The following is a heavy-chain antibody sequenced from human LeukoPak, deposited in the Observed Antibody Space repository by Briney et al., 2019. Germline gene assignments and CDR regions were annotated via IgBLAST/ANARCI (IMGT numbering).Heavy chain of an antibody. CDR1: GFTFSSYA. CDR3: AKGAGYCSGGSCFIIDY. J-gene: IGHJ4*02. V-gene: IGHV3-23*01. Sequence: GCSLRLSCAASGFTFSSYAMSWVRQAPRKGLEWGSAISGSGGSTYYADSVKGRFTISRDNSKNTMYLQMNSLRAEDTAVYYCAKGAGYCSGGSCFIIDYWGQGTLVTVSS. D-gene: IGHD2-15*01. CDR2: ISGSGGST.